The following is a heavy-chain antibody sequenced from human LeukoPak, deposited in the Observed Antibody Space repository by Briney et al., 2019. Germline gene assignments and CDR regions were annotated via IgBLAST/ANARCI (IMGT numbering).Heavy chain of an antibody. CDR2: IPYDGSDK. Sequence: GSLRLSCAASGFPFSSYGMHWVRQAPGKGLEWVAFIPYDGSDKFYADSVKGRFTISRDNSKNTLYLQMNSLRAEDTAVYYCAKGNSLWFGELDWFDPWGQGTLVTVSS. CDR3: AKGNSLWFGELDWFDP. D-gene: IGHD3-10*01. V-gene: IGHV3-30*02. J-gene: IGHJ5*02. CDR1: GFPFSSYG.